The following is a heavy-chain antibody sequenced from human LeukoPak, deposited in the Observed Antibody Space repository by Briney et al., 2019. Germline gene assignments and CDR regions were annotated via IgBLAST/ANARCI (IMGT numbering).Heavy chain of an antibody. Sequence: PGGSLRLSCAASGFTLSNNYMSWVRQAPGKGLEWVSVIYRGGSTYYADAVKGRFSISRDDSKNTLYLQMNSLRAEDTAVYYCAREPHYYDSSGPFLWGRGTLVTVSS. D-gene: IGHD3-22*01. CDR2: IYRGGST. CDR3: AREPHYYDSSGPFL. V-gene: IGHV3-66*01. CDR1: GFTLSNNY. J-gene: IGHJ2*01.